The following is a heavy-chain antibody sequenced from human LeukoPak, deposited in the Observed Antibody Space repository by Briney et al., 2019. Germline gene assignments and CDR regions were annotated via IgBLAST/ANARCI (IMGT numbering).Heavy chain of an antibody. CDR1: GYSFTSYW. Sequence: GESLKISCKGSGYSFTSYWIGWVRQMPGKGLEWMGIIYPGDSDTRYSPSFQGQVTISADKSISTAYLQWSSLKASDTAMYYCASRDNSGSYYPPPHDAFDIWGQGTMVTVSS. CDR2: IYPGDSDT. J-gene: IGHJ3*02. V-gene: IGHV5-51*01. D-gene: IGHD3-10*01. CDR3: ASRDNSGSYYPPPHDAFDI.